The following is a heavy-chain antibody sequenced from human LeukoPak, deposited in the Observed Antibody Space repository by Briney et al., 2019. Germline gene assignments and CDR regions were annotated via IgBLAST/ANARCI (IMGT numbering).Heavy chain of an antibody. D-gene: IGHD6-25*01. CDR3: ARDLSATYYFDF. J-gene: IGHJ4*02. Sequence: TGGSLRLSCAASGFTFNLYSMNWVRQAPGKGLEWVSYISSSSSTIYNADSVKGRFTISRDNAKNSLYLQMNSLRDEDTAVYYCARDLSATYYFDFWGQGTPVTVSS. CDR1: GFTFNLYS. V-gene: IGHV3-48*02. CDR2: ISSSSSTI.